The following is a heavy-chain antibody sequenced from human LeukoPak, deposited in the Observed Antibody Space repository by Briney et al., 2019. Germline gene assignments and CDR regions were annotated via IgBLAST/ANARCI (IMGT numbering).Heavy chain of an antibody. CDR1: GFTFSSYS. Sequence: GSLRLSCAASGFTFSSYSMNWVRQAPGKGLEWVSSISSSSSYIYYADSVKGRFTISRDNAKNSLYLQMNSLGAEDTAVYYCARGELLRLYYYYMDVWGKGTTVTVSS. J-gene: IGHJ6*03. V-gene: IGHV3-21*01. D-gene: IGHD1-26*01. CDR3: ARGELLRLYYYYMDV. CDR2: ISSSSSYI.